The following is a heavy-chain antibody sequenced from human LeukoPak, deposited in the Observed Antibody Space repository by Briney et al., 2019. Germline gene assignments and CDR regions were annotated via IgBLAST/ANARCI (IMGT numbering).Heavy chain of an antibody. D-gene: IGHD3-10*01. CDR3: VRDGEGVAISVNYWFAP. V-gene: IGHV1-8*01. CDR1: GFTFTNYD. J-gene: IGHJ5*02. CDR2: MNPINGNT. Sequence: ASVKVSCKATGFTFTNYDINWVRQATGQGVEWMGWMNPINGNTGYAQKFQGRVTMTRDTSISTAYMELRSLTSEDTAVYYCVRDGEGVAISVNYWFAPWGQGTLVTVSS.